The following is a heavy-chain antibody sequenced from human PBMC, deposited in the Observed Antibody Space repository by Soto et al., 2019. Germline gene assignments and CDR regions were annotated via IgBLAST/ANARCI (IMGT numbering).Heavy chain of an antibody. CDR1: GDSVSSNSAG. J-gene: IGHJ6*03. D-gene: IGHD5-12*01. CDR2: TYYKSKWFN. Sequence: QVQLQLSGPGLMKPSQTLSLTCAISGDSVSSNSAGWNWVRQTPSRGLELLGRTYYKSKWFNNYAVSVNSRITIHPDTSQNQFSLQLDSVTPEDTAVYYCARGSWDDVSGHYYMDVWGKGTTVTVSS. V-gene: IGHV6-1*01. CDR3: ARGSWDDVSGHYYMDV.